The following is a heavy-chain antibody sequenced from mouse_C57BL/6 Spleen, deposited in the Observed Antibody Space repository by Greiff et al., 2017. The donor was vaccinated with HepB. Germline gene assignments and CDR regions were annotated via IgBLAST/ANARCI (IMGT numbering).Heavy chain of an antibody. D-gene: IGHD2-4*01. CDR1: GFTFSSYA. Sequence: EVMLVESGGGLVKPGGSLKLSCAASGFTFSSYAMSWVRQTPEKRLEWVATISDGGSYTYYPDNVKGRFTISRDNAKNNLYLQMSHLKSEDTAMYYCARLRLRRDYYAMDYWGQGTSVTVSS. CDR2: ISDGGSYT. J-gene: IGHJ4*01. CDR3: ARLRLRRDYYAMDY. V-gene: IGHV5-4*03.